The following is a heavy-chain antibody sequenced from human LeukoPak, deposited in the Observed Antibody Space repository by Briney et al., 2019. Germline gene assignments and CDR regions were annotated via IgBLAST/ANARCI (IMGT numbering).Heavy chain of an antibody. CDR1: GFTFSSYA. Sequence: GGSLRLSCAASGFTFSSYAMHWGRQAPGKGLERVAVISYDGSNKYYADSVKGRFTISRDNSKNTLYLQMNSLRAEDTAVYYCARDPSCCYEPFDYWGQGTLVTVSS. V-gene: IGHV3-30*14. CDR2: ISYDGSNK. CDR3: ARDPSCCYEPFDY. D-gene: IGHD2-2*01. J-gene: IGHJ4*02.